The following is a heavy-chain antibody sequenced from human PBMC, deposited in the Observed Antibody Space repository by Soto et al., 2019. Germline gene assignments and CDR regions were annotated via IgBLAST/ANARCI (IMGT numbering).Heavy chain of an antibody. CDR3: ARVRIVVSTSFDS. CDR1: GGSIRSEDYY. Sequence: QVQLQESGPGLVKPSQTLSLTCTVSGGSIRSEDYYWSWIRQPPGKGLEWIGYISYSGSTAYKPPRRKRVIISVDTSKKQVSLKLNSATAEDRAVYYCARVRIVVSTSFDSWGQGTLVTVSS. J-gene: IGHJ4*02. V-gene: IGHV4-30-4*01. D-gene: IGHD1-26*01. CDR2: ISYSGST.